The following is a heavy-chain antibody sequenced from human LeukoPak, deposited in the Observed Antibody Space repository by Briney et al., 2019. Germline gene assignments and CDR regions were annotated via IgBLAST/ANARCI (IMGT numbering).Heavy chain of an antibody. CDR2: ISSSSSYI. CDR1: GFTFSSYS. D-gene: IGHD3-3*01. J-gene: IGHJ6*02. V-gene: IGHV3-21*01. Sequence: GGSLRLSCAASGFTFSSYSMNWVRQAPGKGLEWVSSISSSSSYIYYADSVKGRFTISRDNAKNSLYLQMNSLRAEDTAVYYCARDPGYYDFWSGYHNPLYYYGMDVWGQGTTVTVSS. CDR3: ARDPGYYDFWSGYHNPLYYYGMDV.